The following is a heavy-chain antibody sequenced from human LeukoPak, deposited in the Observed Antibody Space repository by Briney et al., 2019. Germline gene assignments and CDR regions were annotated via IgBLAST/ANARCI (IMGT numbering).Heavy chain of an antibody. J-gene: IGHJ6*02. CDR3: ARDQDTAMAPPFYYYYGMDV. CDR1: GFTFSSYA. CDR2: TSYDGSNK. Sequence: GRSLRLSCAASGFTFSSYAMHWVRQAPGKGLEWVAVTSYDGSNKYYADSVKGRFTISRDNSKNTLYLQMNSLRAEDTAVYYCARDQDTAMAPPFYYYYGMDVWGQGTTVTVSS. D-gene: IGHD5-18*01. V-gene: IGHV3-30-3*01.